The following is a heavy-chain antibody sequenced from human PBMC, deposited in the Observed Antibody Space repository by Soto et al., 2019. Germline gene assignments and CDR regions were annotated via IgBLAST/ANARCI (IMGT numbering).Heavy chain of an antibody. Sequence: SVKVSCKASGGTFSSYAISWVRQAPGQGLEWMGGIIPIFGTANYAQKFQGRVTITADKSTSTAYMELSSLRSEDTAVYYCARGAIVVVPAAKGLSGMDVWGQGTTVTASS. D-gene: IGHD2-2*01. J-gene: IGHJ6*02. CDR2: IIPIFGTA. CDR1: GGTFSSYA. V-gene: IGHV1-69*06. CDR3: ARGAIVVVPAAKGLSGMDV.